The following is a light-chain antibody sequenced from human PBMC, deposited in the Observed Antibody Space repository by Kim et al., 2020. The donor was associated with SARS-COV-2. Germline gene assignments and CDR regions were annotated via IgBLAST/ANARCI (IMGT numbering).Light chain of an antibody. J-gene: IGLJ7*01. CDR1: SSNIGSNT. CDR3: ATWDDSLNARV. V-gene: IGLV1-44*01. Sequence: SVLTQPPSASGTPGQWVTIPCSGSSSNIGSNTVNWYQQVPGTAPKLLIYSNNQRPSGVPDRFSGSKSGTSASLAISGLQSEDEADYYCATWDDSLNARVFGGGTQLTVL. CDR2: SNN.